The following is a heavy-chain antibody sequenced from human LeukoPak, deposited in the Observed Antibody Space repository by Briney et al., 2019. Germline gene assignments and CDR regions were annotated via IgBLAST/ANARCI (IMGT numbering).Heavy chain of an antibody. CDR1: GGSVSSDSYY. CDR3: AIEKDSGYED. CDR2: ICYSGSN. Sequence: AETLSLTCAVSGGSVSSDSYYRSWMRQPPGKGLESNGYICYSGSNNYDPSLKSRVTISVDTSKNQLSLKLSSVTAADTAVYYCAIEKDSGYEDWGQGTLVTVSS. D-gene: IGHD5-12*01. V-gene: IGHV4-61*01. J-gene: IGHJ4*02.